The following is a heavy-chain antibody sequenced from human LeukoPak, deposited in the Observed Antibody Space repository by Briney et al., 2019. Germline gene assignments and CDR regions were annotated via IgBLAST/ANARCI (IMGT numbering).Heavy chain of an antibody. V-gene: IGHV4-59*01. CDR2: IYYSGST. J-gene: IGHJ4*02. CDR1: GGSFSGYY. CDR3: ARVGGYCSGGSCYPPYYFDY. D-gene: IGHD2-15*01. Sequence: SETLSLTCAVYGGSFSGYYWSWIRQSPGKGLEWIGYIYYSGSTNYNPSLKSRVTISVDTSKNQFSLKLSSVTAADTAVYYCARVGGYCSGGSCYPPYYFDYWGQGTLVTVSS.